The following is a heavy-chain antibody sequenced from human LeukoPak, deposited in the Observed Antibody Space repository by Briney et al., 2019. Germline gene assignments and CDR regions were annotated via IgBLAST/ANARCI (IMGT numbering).Heavy chain of an antibody. CDR2: VTGSGSVTSST. CDR3: AKEGTYNNFWSGYFH. CDR1: GFTFSGFA. V-gene: IGHV3-23*01. J-gene: IGHJ4*02. Sequence: PGGSLRLSCAASGFTFSGFAMSWVRQAPGKGLEWVSRVTGSGSVTSSTYYADSVKGRFTISRDNSKNTLYLQMNSLRAEDTALYYCAKEGTYNNFWSGYFHWGQGALVTVSS. D-gene: IGHD3-3*01.